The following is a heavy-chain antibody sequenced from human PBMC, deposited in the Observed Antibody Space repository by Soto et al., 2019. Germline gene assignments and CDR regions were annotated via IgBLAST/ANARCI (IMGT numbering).Heavy chain of an antibody. CDR2: ISADNGNT. Sequence: QVQLVQSGAEMKKPGASVKVSCKASGYTFTSYGISWVRQAPGQGLEWMGWISADNGNTNYAQKLQGRVTMTTDTATSTAYTEVRRLRSDDTAVYYCARRNYGVDNCDYWGQGTLVTVSS. V-gene: IGHV1-18*01. CDR3: ARRNYGVDNCDY. D-gene: IGHD3-10*01. CDR1: GYTFTSYG. J-gene: IGHJ4*02.